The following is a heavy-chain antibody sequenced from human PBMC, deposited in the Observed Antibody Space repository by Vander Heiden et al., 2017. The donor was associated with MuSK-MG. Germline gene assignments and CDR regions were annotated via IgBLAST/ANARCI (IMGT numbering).Heavy chain of an antibody. CDR1: GGSFSGYY. CDR2: INHSGST. Sequence: QVQLQQWGAGLLKPSETLSLTCAVYGGSFSGYYWSWIRQPPGKGLEWIGEINHSGSTNYNPSLKSRVTISVDTSKNQFSLKLSSVTAADTAVYYCAREPMGVAAFDIWGQGTMVTVSS. D-gene: IGHD3-10*01. J-gene: IGHJ3*02. CDR3: AREPMGVAAFDI. V-gene: IGHV4-34*01.